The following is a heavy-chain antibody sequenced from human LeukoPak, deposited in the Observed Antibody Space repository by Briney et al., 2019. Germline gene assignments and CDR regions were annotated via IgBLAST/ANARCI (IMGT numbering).Heavy chain of an antibody. D-gene: IGHD3-10*01. J-gene: IGHJ4*02. CDR2: ISGSGGST. V-gene: IGHV3-23*01. Sequence: GGSLRLSCAASGFTFSSYAMSWVRQAPGKGLEWVSAISGSGGSTYYADSVKGRFTISRDNSKNTLYLQVNSLRAEDTAVYYCAKDMGYYYGSGSYNLYWGQGTLVTVSS. CDR1: GFTFSSYA. CDR3: AKDMGYYYGSGSYNLY.